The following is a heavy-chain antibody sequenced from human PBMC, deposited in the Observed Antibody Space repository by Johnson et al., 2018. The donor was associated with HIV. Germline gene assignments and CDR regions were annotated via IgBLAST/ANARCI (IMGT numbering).Heavy chain of an antibody. Sequence: QVQLVESGGGVVQPGGSLRLSCAASGFTFSSYGMHWVRQAPGKGLEWVAVISKDGANNYHADSVKGRFTISRDNSKNTLYLQMNSLRAEDTAVYYCAMPQLLADDIFNFWGQGTMVTVSS. CDR1: GFTFSSYG. CDR2: ISKDGANN. V-gene: IGHV3-30*19. D-gene: IGHD6-19*01. CDR3: AMPQLLADDIFNF. J-gene: IGHJ3*01.